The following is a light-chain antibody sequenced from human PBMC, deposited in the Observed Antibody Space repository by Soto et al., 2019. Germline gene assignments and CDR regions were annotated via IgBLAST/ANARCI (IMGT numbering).Light chain of an antibody. CDR1: QSVDSKD. CDR2: AAS. Sequence: EIVLTQSPGTLSLSPGARATLSCRASQSVDSKDLAWYQQRPGQAPRILIFAASSRATGIPDRFSGSGSGTEFTLTISSLQSEDFAVYYCQQYNNWPRTFGQGTKVDIK. CDR3: QQYNNWPRT. J-gene: IGKJ1*01. V-gene: IGKV3D-15*01.